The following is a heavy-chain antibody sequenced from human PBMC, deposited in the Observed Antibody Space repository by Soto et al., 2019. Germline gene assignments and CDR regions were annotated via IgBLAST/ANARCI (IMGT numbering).Heavy chain of an antibody. CDR2: ISYDGSNK. Sequence: QVQLVESGGGVVQPGRSLRLSCAASGFTFSSYAMHWVRQAPGKGLEWVAVISYDGSNKYYADSVKGRFTISRDDSKNTLYLQMNSLRAEDTAVCYCADSSGLYWGQGTLVTVSS. CDR1: GFTFSSYA. CDR3: ADSSGLY. J-gene: IGHJ4*02. V-gene: IGHV3-30-3*01. D-gene: IGHD6-19*01.